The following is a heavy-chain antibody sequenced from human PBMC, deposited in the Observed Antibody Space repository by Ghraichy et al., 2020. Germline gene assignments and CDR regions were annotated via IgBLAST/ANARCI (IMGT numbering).Heavy chain of an antibody. J-gene: IGHJ4*02. CDR2: ISGSGATT. V-gene: IGHV3-23*01. CDR3: AKPDTSYHGLGTYFPFAY. CDR1: GFTFSSDA. Sequence: GGSPRLSCAASGFTFSSDAMNWVRQAPGKRLEWFSFISGSGATTHYADSVKGRFTISRDNSKNTLYLQMSGLRAEDTAVYYCAKPDTSYHGLGTYFPFAYWGQGTLVTVSS. D-gene: IGHD3-10*01.